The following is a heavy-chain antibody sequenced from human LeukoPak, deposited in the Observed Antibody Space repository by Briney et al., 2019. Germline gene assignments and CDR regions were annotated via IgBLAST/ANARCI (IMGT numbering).Heavy chain of an antibody. V-gene: IGHV4-61*02. J-gene: IGHJ4*02. D-gene: IGHD3-16*01. CDR1: GGYISSGSYY. CDR3: ARVADSWGFDY. CDR2: IYTSGST. Sequence: SETLSLTCSVSGGYISSGSYYWSWIRHPAGEGLEWIGRIYTSGSTNYNPSLKSRVTIPVDTSKNQFSLKLSSVTAADTAVYYCARVADSWGFDYWGQGTLVTVSS.